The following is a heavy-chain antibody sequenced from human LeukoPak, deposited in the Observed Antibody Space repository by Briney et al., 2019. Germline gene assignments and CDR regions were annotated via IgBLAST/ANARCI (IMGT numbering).Heavy chain of an antibody. J-gene: IGHJ6*03. Sequence: GGSLRLSCAASGFTFSSYAMHWVRQAPGKGLEWVAVISYDGSNKYYADSVKGRFTISRDNSKNTLYLQMNSLRAEDTAVYYCAKDQYCSNGVCSPSNYYYYYYMDVWGKGTTVTVSS. CDR1: GFTFSSYA. CDR3: AKDQYCSNGVCSPSNYYYYYYMDV. CDR2: ISYDGSNK. V-gene: IGHV3-30-3*01. D-gene: IGHD2-8*01.